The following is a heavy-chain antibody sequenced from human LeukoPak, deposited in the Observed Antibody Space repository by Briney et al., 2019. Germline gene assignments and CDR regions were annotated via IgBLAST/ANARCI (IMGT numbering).Heavy chain of an antibody. J-gene: IGHJ4*02. CDR1: GFTLSNYG. Sequence: GGSLRLSCAASGFTLSNYGMHWVRQAPGKGLEWLAVIWSDGSTKYYADSVKGRFTISRDSSKNTLFLQMDSLRAEDTAVYYCVKDPRDGAASDIYYFDYWGQGTLVTVSS. CDR2: IWSDGSTK. V-gene: IGHV3-33*06. CDR3: VKDPRDGAASDIYYFDY. D-gene: IGHD5-24*01.